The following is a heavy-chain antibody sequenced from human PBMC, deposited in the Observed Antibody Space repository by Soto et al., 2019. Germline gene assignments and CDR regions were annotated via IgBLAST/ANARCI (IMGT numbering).Heavy chain of an antibody. CDR3: ARDGSPYGEPHDAFDT. CDR2: ISYDGNKK. D-gene: IGHD4-17*01. Sequence: VQLIHSGGGVVEPGRSLRLSCAASGFTFSDYSLHWVRQAPGKGLQWVSLISYDGNKKDYADSVNDRCSVSRDNSRNTLSLQVNSPRPEDTAVYYWARDGSPYGEPHDAFDTWGQGTLVTVSS. CDR1: GFTFSDYS. V-gene: IGHV3-30-3*01. J-gene: IGHJ3*02.